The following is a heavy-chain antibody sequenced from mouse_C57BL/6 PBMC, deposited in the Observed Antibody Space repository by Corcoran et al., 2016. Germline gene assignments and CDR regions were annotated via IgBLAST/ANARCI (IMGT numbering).Heavy chain of an antibody. J-gene: IGHJ4*01. CDR2: INPNNGGT. Sequence: EVQLQQSGPELVKPGASVKISCKASGYTFTDYYMNWVKQSHGKSLEWIGDINPNNGGTSYNQKFKGKATLTVDKSSSTAYMELRSLTSEDSAVYYCARYNYGSSYNYAMDYWGQGTSVTVS. CDR3: ARYNYGSSYNYAMDY. D-gene: IGHD1-1*01. CDR1: GYTFTDYY. V-gene: IGHV1-26*01.